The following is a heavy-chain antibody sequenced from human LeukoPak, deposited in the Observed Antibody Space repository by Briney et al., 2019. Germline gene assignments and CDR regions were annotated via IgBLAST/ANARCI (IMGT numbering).Heavy chain of an antibody. CDR1: GGTFSSYA. Sequence: GASVKVSCKASGGTFSSYAISWVRQAPGQGLEWMGGIIPIFGTANYAQKFQGRVTITADESTSTAYMELSSLRSEDTAVYYCAGGIQLWLQLDYWGQGTLVTVSS. CDR3: AGGIQLWLQLDY. CDR2: IIPIFGTA. J-gene: IGHJ4*02. D-gene: IGHD5-18*01. V-gene: IGHV1-69*13.